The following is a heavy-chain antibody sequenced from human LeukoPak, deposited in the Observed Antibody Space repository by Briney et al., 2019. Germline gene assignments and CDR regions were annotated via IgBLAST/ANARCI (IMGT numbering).Heavy chain of an antibody. J-gene: IGHJ4*02. Sequence: SVKVSCKASGFTFKRSAVQWVRQARGQRLEWIGWIVVGSGNTNYAQKFQERVAITRDMSTNTAYMELSNLRSEDTAVYYCAAWLRFLEWPRIDYWGQGILVTVSS. V-gene: IGHV1-58*01. CDR3: AAWLRFLEWPRIDY. CDR2: IVVGSGNT. D-gene: IGHD3-3*01. CDR1: GFTFKRSA.